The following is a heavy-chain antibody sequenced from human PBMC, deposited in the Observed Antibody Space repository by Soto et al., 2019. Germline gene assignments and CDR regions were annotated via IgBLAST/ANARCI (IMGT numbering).Heavy chain of an antibody. V-gene: IGHV3-23*01. J-gene: IGHJ4*02. Sequence: GGSLRLSCAASGFTFSSYAMSWVRQAPGKGLEWVSVISSRGGSTYYADSVRGRFTISRDNSKNTLYLQMNSLRAEDTAVYYCAKDLPDPGYYWGQGTLVTVSS. CDR2: ISSRGGST. CDR3: AKDLPDPGYY. CDR1: GFTFSSYA.